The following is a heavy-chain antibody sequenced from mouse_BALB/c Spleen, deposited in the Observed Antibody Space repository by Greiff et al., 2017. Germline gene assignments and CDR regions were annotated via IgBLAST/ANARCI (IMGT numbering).Heavy chain of an antibody. CDR3: TTNYYGSERYFDY. J-gene: IGHJ2*01. Sequence: EVKLEESGGGLVQPGGSMKLSCVASGFTFSNYWMNWVRQSPEKGLEWVAEIRLKSNNYATHYAESVKGRFTISRDDSKSSVYLQMNNLRAEDTGIYYCTTNYYGSERYFDYWGQGTTLTVSS. V-gene: IGHV6-6*02. D-gene: IGHD1-1*01. CDR2: IRLKSNNYAT. CDR1: GFTFSNYW.